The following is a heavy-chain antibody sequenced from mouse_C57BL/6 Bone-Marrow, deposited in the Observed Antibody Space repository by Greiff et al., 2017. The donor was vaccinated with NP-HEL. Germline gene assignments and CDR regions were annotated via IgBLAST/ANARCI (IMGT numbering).Heavy chain of an antibody. D-gene: IGHD2-4*01. J-gene: IGHJ2*01. CDR2: IYPGSGST. V-gene: IGHV1-55*01. CDR1: GYTFTSYW. Sequence: VQLQKPGAELVKPGASVKMSCKASGYTFTSYWITWVKQRPGQGLEWIGDIYPGSGSTNYNEKFKSKATLTVDTSSSTAYMQLSSLTSEDSAVYYCARGWDYDGEVFDYWGQGTTLTVSS. CDR3: ARGWDYDGEVFDY.